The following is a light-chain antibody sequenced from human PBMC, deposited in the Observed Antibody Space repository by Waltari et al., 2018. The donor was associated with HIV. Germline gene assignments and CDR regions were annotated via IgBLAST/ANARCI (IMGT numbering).Light chain of an antibody. Sequence: QSVLTQPPSVSGAPGQRATISCTGSSSNIGAGYDVHWSQQLPGTAPKLLIFGNSNRPSGVPDRFSGSKSGTSASLAITGLRAEDEADYYCQSYDSSLSGATVFGTGTKVTV. CDR1: SSNIGAGYD. J-gene: IGLJ1*01. CDR2: GNS. CDR3: QSYDSSLSGATV. V-gene: IGLV1-40*01.